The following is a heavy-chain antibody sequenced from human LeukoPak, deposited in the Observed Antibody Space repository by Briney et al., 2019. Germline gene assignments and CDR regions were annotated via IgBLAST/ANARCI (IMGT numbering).Heavy chain of an antibody. CDR2: ISAYNGNT. Sequence: GASVKVSCKASGYTFTSYGISWVRQAPGQGLEWMGWISAYNGNTNYAQKLQGRVTMTTDTSTSTAYMELRSLRSDDTAVCYCARAPSYSNYDYVRDWGQGTLVTVSS. V-gene: IGHV1-18*01. D-gene: IGHD4-11*01. CDR1: GYTFTSYG. J-gene: IGHJ4*02. CDR3: ARAPSYSNYDYVRD.